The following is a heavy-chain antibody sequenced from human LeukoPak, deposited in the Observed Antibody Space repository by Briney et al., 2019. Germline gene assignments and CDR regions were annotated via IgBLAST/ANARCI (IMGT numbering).Heavy chain of an antibody. D-gene: IGHD6-19*01. Sequence: SETLSLTCTVSGGSISSSSYYWGWIRQPPGKGLEWIGSIYYSGSTYYNPSLKSRVTISVDTSKNQFSLKLSSVTAADTAVYYCARRLGPNSRGWYWAYWGQGTLVTVSS. J-gene: IGHJ4*02. V-gene: IGHV4-39*01. CDR3: ARRLGPNSRGWYWAY. CDR1: GGSISSSSYY. CDR2: IYYSGST.